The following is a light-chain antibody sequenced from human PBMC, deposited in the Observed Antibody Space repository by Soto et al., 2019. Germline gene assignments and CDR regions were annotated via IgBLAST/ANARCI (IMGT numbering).Light chain of an antibody. CDR3: QQRYKWPPVT. Sequence: EIVLTQSPATLSLSPGERATLSCRASQSVSSYLVWYQQKPGQAPRLLIYDASNRATGIPARFSGSGSGTDFTLTISSLEPEDFAVYYCQQRYKWPPVTFGGGTKLEIK. J-gene: IGKJ4*01. V-gene: IGKV3-11*01. CDR1: QSVSSY. CDR2: DAS.